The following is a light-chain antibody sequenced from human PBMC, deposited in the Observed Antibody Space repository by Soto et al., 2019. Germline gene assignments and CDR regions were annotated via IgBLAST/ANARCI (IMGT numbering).Light chain of an antibody. Sequence: EIVLTQSPATLSLPPGERATLSCRASQSVSSYLAWYQQKPGQAPRLLIYDASNRATGIPARFSGSGSGTDFTLTISSLEPEDFAVYYCQQRSNWPPITFGQGTRLE. CDR3: QQRSNWPPIT. CDR1: QSVSSY. CDR2: DAS. J-gene: IGKJ5*01. V-gene: IGKV3-11*01.